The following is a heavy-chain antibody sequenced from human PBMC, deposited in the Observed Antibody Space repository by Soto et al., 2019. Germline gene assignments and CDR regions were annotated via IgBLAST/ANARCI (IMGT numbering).Heavy chain of an antibody. D-gene: IGHD3-16*01. V-gene: IGHV3-33*01. CDR2: IWYDGSNK. Sequence: GGSLRLSCAASGFTFSSYGMHWVRQAPGKGLEWVAVIWYDGSNKYYAASVKGRFTISRDNSKNTLYVQMNSLRAEDTAVYYCARPRVMMGYYFDYWGQGTLVTVSS. CDR1: GFTFSSYG. J-gene: IGHJ4*02. CDR3: ARPRVMMGYYFDY.